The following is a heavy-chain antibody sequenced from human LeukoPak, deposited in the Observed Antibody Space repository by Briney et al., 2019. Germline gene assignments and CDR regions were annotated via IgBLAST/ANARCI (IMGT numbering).Heavy chain of an antibody. D-gene: IGHD1-26*01. V-gene: IGHV1-69*05. Sequence: SVKVSCKASGYIFTDYYMHWVRQAPGQGLEWMGGIIPIFGTANYAQKFQGRVTITTDESTSTAYMELSSLRSEDTAVYYCAGGEWGAYYWGQGTLVTVSS. CDR2: IIPIFGTA. CDR3: AGGEWGAYY. CDR1: GYIFTDYY. J-gene: IGHJ4*02.